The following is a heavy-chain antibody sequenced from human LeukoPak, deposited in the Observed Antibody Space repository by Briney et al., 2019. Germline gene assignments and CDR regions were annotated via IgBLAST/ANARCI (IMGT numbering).Heavy chain of an antibody. J-gene: IGHJ3*02. D-gene: IGHD3-22*01. V-gene: IGHV4-39*07. Sequence: PSETLSLTCTVSGGSISSSSYYWGWIRQPPGKGLEWIGSIYYSGSTYYNPSLKSRVTISVDTSKNQFSLKLSSVTAADTAVYYCARALRGYYYDSSGYYSYAFDIWGQGTMVTVSS. CDR3: ARALRGYYYDSSGYYSYAFDI. CDR2: IYYSGST. CDR1: GGSISSSSYY.